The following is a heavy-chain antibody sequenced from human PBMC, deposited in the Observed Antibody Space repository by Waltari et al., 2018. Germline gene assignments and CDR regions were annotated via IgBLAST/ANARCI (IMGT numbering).Heavy chain of an antibody. CDR2: IRSKPNNYAT. Sequence: EVQVVESGGGLVQPGGSRKLSWATSGCTFSGSTIHWVRQTSGKGLEWIGRIRSKPNNYATRYTASVEGRFTISRDDSENTAYLQMSSLMTEDTAVYYCTGGAVTGTDFWGQGTLVTVSS. V-gene: IGHV3-73*01. CDR3: TGGAVTGTDF. D-gene: IGHD6-13*01. CDR1: GCTFSGST. J-gene: IGHJ4*02.